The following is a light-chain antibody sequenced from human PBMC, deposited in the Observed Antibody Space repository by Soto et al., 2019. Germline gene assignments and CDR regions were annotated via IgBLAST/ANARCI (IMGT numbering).Light chain of an antibody. CDR2: RTN. CDR1: SFNIGRNT. V-gene: IGLV1-44*01. Sequence: QSVLTQPPSASGAPGQRVTISCSGSSFNIGRNTVNWYQQLPGTAPKLLIYRTNQRPSGVPDRFSASKSGTSASLAISGLQSEDEADYYCEAWDDSLIGVLFGGGTKLTVL. CDR3: EAWDDSLIGVL. J-gene: IGLJ2*01.